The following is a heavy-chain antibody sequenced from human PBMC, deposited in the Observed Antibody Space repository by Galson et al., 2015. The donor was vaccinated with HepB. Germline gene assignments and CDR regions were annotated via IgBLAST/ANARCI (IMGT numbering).Heavy chain of an antibody. CDR3: ARLMLDQYCGGDCYSNWFDP. Sequence: ETLSLTCTVSGGSISSYYWSWIRQPPGKGLEWIGYIYYSGSTNYNPSLKSRVTISVDASKHQFSLKLSSVTAADTAVYYCARLMLDQYCGGDCYSNWFDPWGQGTLVTVSS. D-gene: IGHD2-21*01. CDR2: IYYSGST. CDR1: GGSISSYY. V-gene: IGHV4-59*01. J-gene: IGHJ5*02.